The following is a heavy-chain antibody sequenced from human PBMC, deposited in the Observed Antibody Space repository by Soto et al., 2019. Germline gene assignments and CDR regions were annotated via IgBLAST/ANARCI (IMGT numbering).Heavy chain of an antibody. V-gene: IGHV1-18*01. CDR2: ISAYNGNT. D-gene: IGHD3-3*01. Sequence: SVKVSCKASGYTFAINGICWVRQAPGQGLEWMGWISAYNGNTNYAQKLQGRVTMTTDTSTSTAYMELRSLRSDDTAVYYCARGWSGYPNWFDPWGQGTLVTVSS. CDR3: ARGWSGYPNWFDP. CDR1: GYTFAING. J-gene: IGHJ5*02.